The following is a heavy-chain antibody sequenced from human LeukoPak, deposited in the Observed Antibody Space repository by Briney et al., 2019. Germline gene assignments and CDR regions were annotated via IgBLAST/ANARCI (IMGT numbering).Heavy chain of an antibody. Sequence: ASVKVSCKASGYTFTSCDINWVRQATGQGLEWMGWMNPNSGNTGYAQKFQGRVTMTRNTSISTAYMELSSLRSEDTAVYYCARGGATVTTSNWFDPWGQGTLVTVSS. J-gene: IGHJ5*02. CDR2: MNPNSGNT. CDR3: ARGGATVTTSNWFDP. V-gene: IGHV1-8*01. CDR1: GYTFTSCD. D-gene: IGHD4-17*01.